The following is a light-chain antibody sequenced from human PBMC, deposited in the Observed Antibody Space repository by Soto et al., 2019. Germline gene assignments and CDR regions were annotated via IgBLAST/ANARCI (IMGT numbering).Light chain of an antibody. CDR3: AAWDDSLNGPV. V-gene: IGLV1-44*01. J-gene: IGLJ2*01. CDR2: SNN. Sequence: VLTQPPSASGTPGQRVTISCSGSSSDIGSNTVNWYQQLPGTAPKLLIYSNNQRPSGVPDRFSGSKSGTSASLAISGLQSEDEADYYCAAWDDSLNGPVFGGGTKLTVL. CDR1: SSDIGSNT.